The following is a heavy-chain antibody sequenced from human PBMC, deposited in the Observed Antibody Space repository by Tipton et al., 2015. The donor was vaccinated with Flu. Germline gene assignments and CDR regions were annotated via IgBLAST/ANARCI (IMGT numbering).Heavy chain of an antibody. CDR3: AKDAITFGGADDACDI. Sequence: QVQLVQSGGGVVQPGRSLRLSCAASGFTFSSYGMHWVRQAPGKGLEWVAVISYDGSNKYYADSVKGRFTISRDNSKNTLYLQMNSLRAEDTAVDYCAKDAITFGGADDACDIWGQGTMVTVAS. J-gene: IGHJ3*02. CDR1: GFTFSSYG. V-gene: IGHV3-30*18. CDR2: ISYDGSNK. D-gene: IGHD3-16*01.